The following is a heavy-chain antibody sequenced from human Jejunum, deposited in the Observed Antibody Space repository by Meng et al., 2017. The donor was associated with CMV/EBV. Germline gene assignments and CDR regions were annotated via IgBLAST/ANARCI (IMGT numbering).Heavy chain of an antibody. CDR3: GDPPAGY. J-gene: IGHJ4*02. V-gene: IGHV4-4*01. CDR1: GGSLIGTNW. Sequence: TLSVTCVVSGGSLIGTNWWNWVRQPPGGGLEWIGEIFHSGATNLNPSLKSRVTISIDNSKNQFSLKLTSVTAADTAVYFCGDPPAGYWGQGVLVTVSS. CDR2: IFHSGAT.